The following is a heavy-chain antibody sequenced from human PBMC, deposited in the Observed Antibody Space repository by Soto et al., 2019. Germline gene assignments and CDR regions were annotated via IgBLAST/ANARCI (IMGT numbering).Heavy chain of an antibody. Sequence: GGSLRLSCAASGVTFSSYGMHWVRQAPGKGLEWVAVISYDGSNKYYADSVKGRFTISRDNSKNTLYLQMNSLRAEDTAVYYCAKDKSPYLDYDWRDYCYRMDVWGQGTTVLGSS. CDR3: AKDKSPYLDYDWRDYCYRMDV. CDR2: ISYDGSNK. D-gene: IGHD3-9*01. J-gene: IGHJ6*01. CDR1: GVTFSSYG. V-gene: IGHV3-30*18.